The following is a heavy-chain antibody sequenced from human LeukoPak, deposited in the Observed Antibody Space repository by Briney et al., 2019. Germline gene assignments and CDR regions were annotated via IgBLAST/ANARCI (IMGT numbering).Heavy chain of an antibody. J-gene: IGHJ4*02. Sequence: SETLSLTCTVSGGSISSSSYYWGWIRQPPGKGLEWIGSIYHSGSTYYNPSLKSRVTISVDTSKNQFSLKLSSVTAADTAVYYCARLSSGSYYPNDYWGQGTLVTVSS. CDR3: ARLSSGSYYPNDY. V-gene: IGHV4-39*07. CDR2: IYHSGST. D-gene: IGHD3-10*02. CDR1: GGSISSSSYY.